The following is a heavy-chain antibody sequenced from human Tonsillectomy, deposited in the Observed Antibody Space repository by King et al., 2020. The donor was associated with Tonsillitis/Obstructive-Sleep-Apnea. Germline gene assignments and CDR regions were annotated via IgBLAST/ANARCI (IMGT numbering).Heavy chain of an antibody. CDR1: GGSFSGYY. V-gene: IGHV4-34*01. CDR2: INHSGST. J-gene: IGHJ6*03. CDR3: ARGTYYNYYMDV. Sequence: VQLQQWGAGLLKPSETLSLTCAVYGGSFSGYYWNWIRQPPGKGLEWIGEINHSGSTNSNPSLKSRITMSVDTSKNQFSLKLSSVTAADTAGYYCARGTYYNYYMDVWDKGTTVTVSS.